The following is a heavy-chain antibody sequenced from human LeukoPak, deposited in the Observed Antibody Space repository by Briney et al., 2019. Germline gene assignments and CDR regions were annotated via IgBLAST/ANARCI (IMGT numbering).Heavy chain of an antibody. CDR1: GFTFSSSA. D-gene: IGHD3-22*01. J-gene: IGHJ4*02. V-gene: IGHV3-23*01. Sequence: GGSLTLSCAGSGFTFSSSAMNWVRQAPGKGLEWVSAISGSGDATYYAHSVKGRFTIYRDNSKNTLYVQMNSLRAEDTALYYCARGYYYDSGGYPIDYWGQGALVSVSS. CDR2: ISGSGDAT. CDR3: ARGYYYDSGGYPIDY.